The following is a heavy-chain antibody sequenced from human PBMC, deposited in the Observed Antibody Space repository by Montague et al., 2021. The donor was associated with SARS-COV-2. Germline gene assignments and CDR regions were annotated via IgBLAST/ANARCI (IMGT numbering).Heavy chain of an antibody. D-gene: IGHD3-10*01. CDR2: IYYSGTT. Sequence: SETLSLTCSVSSGSIISSGYYWGWIRQPPGKELEWIGNIYYSGTTYYNPSLQSRGTISVDTSKNHLSPRLSSVTAADTAVYFCARGMIRGVTTPFDYWGQGSQVTASS. CDR1: SGSIISSGYY. J-gene: IGHJ4*02. V-gene: IGHV4-39*02. CDR3: ARGMIRGVTTPFDY.